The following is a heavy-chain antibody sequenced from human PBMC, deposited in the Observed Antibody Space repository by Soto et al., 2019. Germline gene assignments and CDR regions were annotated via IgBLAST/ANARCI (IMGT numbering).Heavy chain of an antibody. J-gene: IGHJ3*02. D-gene: IGHD3-10*01. CDR3: ARDVGGSGSDDAFDI. V-gene: IGHV3-21*01. CDR1: GFTFSSYS. Sequence: GGSLRLSCAASGFTFSSYSMNWVRQAPGKGLERVSSISSSSSYIYYADSVKGRFTISRDNAKNSLYLQMNSLRAEDTAVYYCARDVGGSGSDDAFDIWGQGTMVTVSS. CDR2: ISSSSSYI.